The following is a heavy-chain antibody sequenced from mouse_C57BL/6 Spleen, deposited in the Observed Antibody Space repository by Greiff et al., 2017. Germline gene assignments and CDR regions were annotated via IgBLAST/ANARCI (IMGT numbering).Heavy chain of an antibody. CDR2: IDPSDSET. J-gene: IGHJ2*01. CDR1: GYTFTSYW. CDR3: ARGGTTVVATDVGC. Sequence: QVQLQQPGAELVRPGSSVKLSCKASGYTFTSYWMHWVKQRPIQGLEWIGNIDPSDSETHYNQKFKDKATLTVDKSSSTAYMQLSSLTSEDSAVYYSARGGTTVVATDVGCWGQGATLTVSS. V-gene: IGHV1-52*01. D-gene: IGHD1-1*01.